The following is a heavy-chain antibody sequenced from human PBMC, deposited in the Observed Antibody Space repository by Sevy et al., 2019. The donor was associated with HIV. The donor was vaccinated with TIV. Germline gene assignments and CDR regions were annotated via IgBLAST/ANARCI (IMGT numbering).Heavy chain of an antibody. Sequence: GGSLRLSCAASGFTFSTYAMSWVRQAPGKGLEWVSAISGSGGSKYYADSMEGRFIISRDKSKNTLYLQMNSLRAEDTAVYYCAKGDSTFYGLDVWGQGTTVTVSS. CDR3: AKGDSTFYGLDV. D-gene: IGHD6-13*01. V-gene: IGHV3-23*01. CDR1: GFTFSTYA. CDR2: ISGSGGSK. J-gene: IGHJ6*02.